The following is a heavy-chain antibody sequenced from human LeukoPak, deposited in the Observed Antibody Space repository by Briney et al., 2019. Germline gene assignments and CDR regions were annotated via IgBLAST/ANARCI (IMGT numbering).Heavy chain of an antibody. V-gene: IGHV3-7*01. CDR3: VRDWAPASMQAAPFDC. CDR1: GFGFSNFW. Sequence: GGTLRLSCAASGFGFSNFWMSWVRQAPGKGPEWVANIKEDGSLKNYVDSVEGRFTVSRDNAKNTLYLQMNSLRLEDTAVYYCVRDWAPASMQAAPFDCWGQGTLVTVSS. J-gene: IGHJ4*02. D-gene: IGHD2/OR15-2a*01. CDR2: IKEDGSLK.